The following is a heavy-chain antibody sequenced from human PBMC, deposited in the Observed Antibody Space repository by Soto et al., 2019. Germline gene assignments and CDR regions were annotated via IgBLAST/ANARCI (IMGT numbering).Heavy chain of an antibody. Sequence: GGSLRLSCAASGYTFSSYWMSWVRQAPGKGLEWVANIKQDGSEKYYVDSVKGRFTISRDNAKNSLYLEMNSLRAEDTAVYYWARDRDVLRFLEWLTTPNGMDVWGQGTTVTVS. CDR3: ARDRDVLRFLEWLTTPNGMDV. D-gene: IGHD3-3*01. J-gene: IGHJ6*01. CDR1: GYTFSSYW. V-gene: IGHV3-7*05. CDR2: IKQDGSEK.